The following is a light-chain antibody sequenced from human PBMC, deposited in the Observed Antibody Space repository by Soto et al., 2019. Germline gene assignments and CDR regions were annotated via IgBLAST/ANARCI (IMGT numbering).Light chain of an antibody. CDR3: QQYGSSLVWT. J-gene: IGKJ1*01. V-gene: IGKV3-20*01. CDR2: GAS. CDR1: QSVSSN. Sequence: EIVMTQSPATLSVSPGERATLSCRASQSVSSNLAWYQQKPGQAPRLLIYGASSRATGIPDRFSGSGSGTDFTLTISRLEPEDFAVYYCQQYGSSLVWTFGQGTKVDIK.